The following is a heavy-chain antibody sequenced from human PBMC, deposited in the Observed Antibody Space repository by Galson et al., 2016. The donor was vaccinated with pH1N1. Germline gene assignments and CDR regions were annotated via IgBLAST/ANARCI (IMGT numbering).Heavy chain of an antibody. J-gene: IGHJ4*02. V-gene: IGHV3-74*01. CDR2: INFDGTKT. CDR3: ARDGDARGDYRPWGDY. CDR1: GFIFSSYW. Sequence: SLRLSCAGSGFIFSSYWMHWVRQVPGKGLVWVSHINFDGTKTNYVDSVKGRFIISRDNAKNSVYLQMSRLTAEDTATYFCARDGDARGDYRPWGDYWGQGSLVTVSS. D-gene: IGHD4-17*01.